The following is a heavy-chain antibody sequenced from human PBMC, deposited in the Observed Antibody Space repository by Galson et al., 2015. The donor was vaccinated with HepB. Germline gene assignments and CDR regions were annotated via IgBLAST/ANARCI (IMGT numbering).Heavy chain of an antibody. CDR1: GYTFNSYG. Sequence: SVKVSCKASGYTFNSYGISWVRQAPGQGLEWMGWISAYNGNTKYAQKFQGRVPMTTDTSTSTAYLELRSLRSDDTAVYYCARAIKLLWFGGDLDYYGMDVWGQGTTVTVSS. J-gene: IGHJ6*02. V-gene: IGHV1-18*04. CDR3: ARAIKLLWFGGDLDYYGMDV. CDR2: ISAYNGNT. D-gene: IGHD3-10*01.